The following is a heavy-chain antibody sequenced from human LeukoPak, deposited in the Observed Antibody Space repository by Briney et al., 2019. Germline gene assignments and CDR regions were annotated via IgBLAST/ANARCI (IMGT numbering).Heavy chain of an antibody. CDR3: GRNRGYDLGDAFDI. CDR2: IYTSGST. Sequence: SQTLSLTCTVSGGSISSGSYYWSWIRQPAGKGLEWIGRIYTSGSTNYNPSLKSRVTISVDTSKNQFSLKLSSVTAADTAVYYCGRNRGYDLGDAFDIWGQGTMVTVSS. CDR1: GGSISSGSYY. D-gene: IGHD5-12*01. V-gene: IGHV4-61*02. J-gene: IGHJ3*02.